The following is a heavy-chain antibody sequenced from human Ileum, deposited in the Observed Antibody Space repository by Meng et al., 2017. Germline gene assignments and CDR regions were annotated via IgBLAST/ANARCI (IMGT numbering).Heavy chain of an antibody. CDR2: IKQDGSEK. V-gene: IGHV3-7*01. CDR1: GITFSSYW. Sequence: GESLKISCAASGITFSSYWMSWVRQAPGKGLEWVANIKQDGSEKYYVDSVKGRFTISRDNTKKSLYLQMNSLRAEDTAVYYCARDEYGDYDQPYDDFDIWGQGTMVTVSS. CDR3: ARDEYGDYDQPYDDFDI. D-gene: IGHD4-17*01. J-gene: IGHJ3*02.